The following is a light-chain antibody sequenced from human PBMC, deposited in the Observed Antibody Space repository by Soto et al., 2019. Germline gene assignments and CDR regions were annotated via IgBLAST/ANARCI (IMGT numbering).Light chain of an antibody. CDR2: DAS. Sequence: EIVVTKSPAALSLSPGERATLSCRASQSVSNFLAWYQQKPGQAPRLLIYDASNRATGIPARFSGSGSGTDFTLTIRSLEPEDFAIYYCQQRANWPLTTFGHGTRLEIK. J-gene: IGKJ5*01. CDR1: QSVSNF. V-gene: IGKV3-11*01. CDR3: QQRANWPLTT.